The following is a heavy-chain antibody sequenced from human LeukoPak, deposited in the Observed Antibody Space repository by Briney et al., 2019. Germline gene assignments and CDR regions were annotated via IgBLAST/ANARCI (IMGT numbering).Heavy chain of an antibody. Sequence: ASVKVSCKASGYTFTSYDINWVRQATGQGLEWMGWMNPNSGITGYAQKFQGRVTMTRNTSISTAYMELSSLRSEDTAVYYCARVGGAAADHDYWGQGTLVTVSS. V-gene: IGHV1-8*01. CDR3: ARVGGAAADHDY. CDR1: GYTFTSYD. J-gene: IGHJ4*02. CDR2: MNPNSGIT. D-gene: IGHD6-13*01.